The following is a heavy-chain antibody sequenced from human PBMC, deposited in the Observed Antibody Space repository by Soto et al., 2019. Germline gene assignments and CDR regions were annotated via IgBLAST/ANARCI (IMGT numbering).Heavy chain of an antibody. CDR2: INHTGGT. V-gene: IGHV4-34*01. D-gene: IGHD3-3*01. J-gene: IGHJ5*02. CDR1: GGSVNGYY. CDR3: ATRITVFGLLIPPFDP. Sequence: SETLSLTCAAYGGSVNGYYWNWIRPPPGKGLEWIGEINHTGGTHYNPSLKSRVTMSVDTSKNQFSLRLSSVTAADTAIYYCATRITVFGLLIPPFDPWGQGTQVTVSS.